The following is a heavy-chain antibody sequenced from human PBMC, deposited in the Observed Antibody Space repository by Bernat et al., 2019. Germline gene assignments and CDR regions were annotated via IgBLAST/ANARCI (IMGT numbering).Heavy chain of an antibody. D-gene: IGHD5-12*01. CDR3: ATDRGVATTNYYYGMDV. J-gene: IGHJ6*02. V-gene: IGHV1-24*01. CDR2: FDPEDGET. CDR1: GYTLTELS. Sequence: QVQLVQSGAEVKKPGASVKVSCKVSGYTLTELSMHWVRQAPGKGLEWMGGFDPEDGETIYAQKFQGRVTMTADTSTDTAYMELSSLRSEDTAVYYCATDRGVATTNYYYGMDVWGQGTTVTVSS.